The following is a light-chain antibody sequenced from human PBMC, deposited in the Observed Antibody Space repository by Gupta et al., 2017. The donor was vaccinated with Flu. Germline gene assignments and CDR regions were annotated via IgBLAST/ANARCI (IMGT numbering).Light chain of an antibody. Sequence: GDRVTITCQASQDVSNQLNWYQQKPGKAPKSLIYDASNLETGVPSRFSGSRSGTDFSFTITSLQAQDIGTYYCQQYDSLPTFGHGTKVESK. J-gene: IGKJ1*01. CDR2: DAS. CDR3: QQYDSLPT. CDR1: QDVSNQ. V-gene: IGKV1-33*01.